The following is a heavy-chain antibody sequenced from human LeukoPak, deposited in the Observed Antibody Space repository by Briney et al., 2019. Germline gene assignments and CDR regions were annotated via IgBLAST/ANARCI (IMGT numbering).Heavy chain of an antibody. Sequence: GGSLRLSCVASGFTFSNYAFHWVRQAPGKGLEWVALISYEGGNKHYADSVKGRFTISRDNSKNTVYLQMNSLRTEDTAVYYCARGGDYGSGSFRWRHLDCWGQGTLVTVSS. J-gene: IGHJ4*02. CDR1: GFTFSNYA. V-gene: IGHV3-30-3*01. D-gene: IGHD3-10*01. CDR3: ARGGDYGSGSFRWRHLDC. CDR2: ISYEGGNK.